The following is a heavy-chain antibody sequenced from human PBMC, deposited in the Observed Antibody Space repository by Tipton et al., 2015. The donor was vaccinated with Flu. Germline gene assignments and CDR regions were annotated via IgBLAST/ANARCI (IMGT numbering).Heavy chain of an antibody. D-gene: IGHD3-10*01. CDR3: AKDKYNRSGSYYNLVYYYYGMDV. V-gene: IGHV3-23*01. Sequence: SLRLSCAASGFTFSSYAMSWVRQAPGKGLEWVSAISGSGGSTYYADSVKGRFTISRDNSKNTLYLQMNSLRAEDTAVYYCAKDKYNRSGSYYNLVYYYYGMDVWGQGTTVTVSS. J-gene: IGHJ6*02. CDR1: GFTFSSYA. CDR2: ISGSGGST.